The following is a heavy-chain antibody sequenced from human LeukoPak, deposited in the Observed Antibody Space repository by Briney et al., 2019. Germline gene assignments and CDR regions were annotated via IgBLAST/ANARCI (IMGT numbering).Heavy chain of an antibody. V-gene: IGHV3-23*01. CDR3: ARAAGDKAANARFDY. D-gene: IGHD4-23*01. J-gene: IGHJ4*02. CDR2: ISGSGDHT. CDR1: GFTFNGYA. Sequence: GFPITFCAASGFTFNGYAINWGRHAPREGGVGGFGISGSGDHTSYAASVKGRFPVSRDNSKNTVYLQMNSLRAEDTAVYYCARAAGDKAANARFDYWGQGTLVTVSS.